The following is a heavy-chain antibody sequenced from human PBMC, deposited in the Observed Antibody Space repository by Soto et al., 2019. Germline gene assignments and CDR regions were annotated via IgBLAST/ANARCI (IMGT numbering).Heavy chain of an antibody. CDR3: ARGPDSY. Sequence: PSETLSLTCTVSGGSISSGGYYWSWILQHPGKGLELILYIYYIGITYYNPSLKSRVTISVDTSKNQFSLKLSSVTAEETAVYYCARGPDSYWGQGTLVTVSS. CDR1: GGSISSGGYY. J-gene: IGHJ4*02. V-gene: IGHV4-31*03. CDR2: IYYIGIT.